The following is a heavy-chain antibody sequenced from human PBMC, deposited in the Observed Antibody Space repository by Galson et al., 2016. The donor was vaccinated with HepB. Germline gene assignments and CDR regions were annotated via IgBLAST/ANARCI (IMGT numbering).Heavy chain of an antibody. CDR3: ARRGDPNYGMDV. J-gene: IGHJ6*02. CDR1: GFTFSSYN. CDR2: ISSRSSTM. V-gene: IGHV3-48*04. D-gene: IGHD4-17*01. Sequence: SLRLSCAASGFTFSSYNMNWVRQAPGRGLEWVSYISSRSSTMYYADSVKGRFTISRDSAKNSLYLQMNSLRAEDTAVYYCARRGDPNYGMDVWGQGTTVTVSS.